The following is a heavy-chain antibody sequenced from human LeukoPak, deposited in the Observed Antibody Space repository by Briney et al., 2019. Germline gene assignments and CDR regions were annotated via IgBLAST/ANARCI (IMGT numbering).Heavy chain of an antibody. Sequence: GGSLRLSCAASGFTVSSNHMSWVRQAPGKGLEWVSLTYGGGGTYYADSVKGRFTISRDNPKNTLYLQMNSLRAEDTAVYYCARGGYSNGLDYWGQGTLVTVSS. V-gene: IGHV3-66*01. D-gene: IGHD5-18*01. CDR1: GFTVSSNH. CDR2: TYGGGGT. J-gene: IGHJ4*02. CDR3: ARGGYSNGLDY.